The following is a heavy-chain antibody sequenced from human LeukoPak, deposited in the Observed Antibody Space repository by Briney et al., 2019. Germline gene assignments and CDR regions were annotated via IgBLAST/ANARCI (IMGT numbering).Heavy chain of an antibody. V-gene: IGHV4-61*05. J-gene: IGHJ4*02. D-gene: IGHD3-10*01. CDR1: GGSISSSSYY. Sequence: SETLSLTCTVSGGSISSSSYYWGWIRQPPGKGLEWIGYIYYSGSTNYNPSLKSRVTISVDTSKNQFSLKLSSVTAADTAVYYCARGTEYGSGSYYGYWGQGTLVTVSS. CDR3: ARGTEYGSGSYYGY. CDR2: IYYSGST.